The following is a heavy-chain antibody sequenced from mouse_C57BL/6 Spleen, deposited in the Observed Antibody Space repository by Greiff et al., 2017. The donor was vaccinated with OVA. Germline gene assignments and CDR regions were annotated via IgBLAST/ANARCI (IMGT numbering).Heavy chain of an antibody. Sequence: EVHLVESGGGLVQPGGSMKLSCAASGFTFSDAWMDWVRQSPEKGLEWVAEIRNKANNHATYYAESVKGRFTISRDDSKSSVYLQMNSLRAEDTGIYYCTRDNYDYDGMGYWGQGTTLTVSS. V-gene: IGHV6-6*01. CDR1: GFTFSDAW. CDR2: IRNKANNHAT. J-gene: IGHJ2*01. D-gene: IGHD2-4*01. CDR3: TRDNYDYDGMGY.